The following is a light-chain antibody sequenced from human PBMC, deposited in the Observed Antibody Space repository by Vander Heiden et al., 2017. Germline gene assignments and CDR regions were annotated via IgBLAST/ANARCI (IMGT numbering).Light chain of an antibody. CDR3: AAWDDSLNGVV. CDR1: SSNIGRNT. V-gene: IGLV1-44*01. J-gene: IGLJ2*01. CDR2: SIN. Sequence: QSVLTQPPSASGTPEQRVTISWSGSSSNIGRNTVNCYQQLPGPAPKLLIYSINQRPSGVPDRFSGSKSGTSASLAISGLQSEDETDYYCAAWDDSLNGVVFGGGTKLTVL.